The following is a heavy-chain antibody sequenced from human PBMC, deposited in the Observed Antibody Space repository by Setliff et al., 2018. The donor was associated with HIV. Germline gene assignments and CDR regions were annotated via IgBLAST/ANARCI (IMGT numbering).Heavy chain of an antibody. J-gene: IGHJ4*02. CDR3: ARDWSSSGDY. V-gene: IGHV3-7*05. D-gene: IGHD6-6*01. CDR1: GFTFRDYW. Sequence: GGSLRLSCATSGFTFRDYWMTWVRQAPGGGLQWVASISPDGSEKSLVDSVMGRFTISRDNAKNSLFLQMNSLRVDDTALYYCARDWSSSGDYWGQGTLVTVS. CDR2: ISPDGSEK.